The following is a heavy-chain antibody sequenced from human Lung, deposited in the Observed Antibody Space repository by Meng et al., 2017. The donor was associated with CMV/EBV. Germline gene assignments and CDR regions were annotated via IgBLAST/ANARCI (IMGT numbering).Heavy chain of an antibody. CDR3: ARDDFPFDTSAKEAFNV. V-gene: IGHV3-23*01. CDR2: IGFGGGHS. Sequence: FTFGNNALGRVCQGPGKGQRWLSAIGFGGGHSYSADSVSGRFTISRADSKRTIFLQMNSLRAEDTAIYYCARDDFPFDTSAKEAFNVWGQGTMVTVSS. J-gene: IGHJ3*01. D-gene: IGHD3-9*01. CDR1: FTFGNNA.